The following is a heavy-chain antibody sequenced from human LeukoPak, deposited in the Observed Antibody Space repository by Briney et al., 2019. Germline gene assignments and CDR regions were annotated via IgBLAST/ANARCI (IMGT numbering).Heavy chain of an antibody. CDR1: GFTFSNYD. CDR3: ARGDDYTDFFYYYMDV. V-gene: IGHV3-30*04. CDR2: ISYRGRNK. Sequence: PGTSLRLSCAASGFTFSNYDMHWVRQAPGKGLEWVAVISYRGRNKYYADSVKGRLTISRDDSKNTLDLQMNSLRAEDTAVYYCARGDDYTDFFYYYMDVWGKGTTVTVSS. D-gene: IGHD5-24*01. J-gene: IGHJ6*03.